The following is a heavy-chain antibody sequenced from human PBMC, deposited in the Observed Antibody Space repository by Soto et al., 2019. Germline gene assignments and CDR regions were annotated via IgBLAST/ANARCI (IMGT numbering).Heavy chain of an antibody. D-gene: IGHD3-10*01. CDR1: GGSISSGDYS. Sequence: KASETLSLTCTVSGGSISSGDYSWSWIRQPPGKGLEWIGYIYNSEKNYYNPSLKSRVTISVGTSKKQFSLELSSVTASDTAVYYCARIPRVTMVRGVKKGFDFWGQGALVTVSS. V-gene: IGHV4-30-4*01. J-gene: IGHJ4*02. CDR2: IYNSEKN. CDR3: ARIPRVTMVRGVKKGFDF.